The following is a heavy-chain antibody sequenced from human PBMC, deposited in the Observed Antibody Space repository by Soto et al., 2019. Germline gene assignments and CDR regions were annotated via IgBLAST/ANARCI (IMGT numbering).Heavy chain of an antibody. CDR2: IYRTGST. CDR3: ASRDPGTSVDY. V-gene: IGHV4-4*02. CDR1: GGPFTSNNW. Sequence: PSETLSLTCAVSGGPFTSNNWWPWVRQPPGQGLEWIGEIYRTGSTNYNPSLKSRVTISLDKSENQFSLKVTPLTAADTAVYYCASRDPGTSVDYWGQGTLVTVSS. J-gene: IGHJ4*02. D-gene: IGHD1-7*01.